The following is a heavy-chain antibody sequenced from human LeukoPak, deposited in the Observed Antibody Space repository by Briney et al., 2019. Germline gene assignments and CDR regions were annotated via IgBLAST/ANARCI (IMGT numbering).Heavy chain of an antibody. CDR3: ARGVSLVRGVIITLRRDYYMDV. V-gene: IGHV4-34*01. D-gene: IGHD3-10*01. CDR1: GGSFSGYY. CDR2: INHSGST. Sequence: PSETLSLTCAVYGGSFSGYYWSWIRQPPGKGLEWIGEINHSGSTNYNPSLKSRVTISVDTSKNQFSLKLSSVTAADTAVYYCARGVSLVRGVIITLRRDYYMDVWGKGTTVTVSS. J-gene: IGHJ6*03.